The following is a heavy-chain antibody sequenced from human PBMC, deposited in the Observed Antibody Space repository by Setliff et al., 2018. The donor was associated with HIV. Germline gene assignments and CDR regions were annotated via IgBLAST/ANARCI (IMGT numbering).Heavy chain of an antibody. CDR1: GGSIDSSDYY. V-gene: IGHV4-39*01. D-gene: IGHD7-27*01. Sequence: PSETLSLTCSVSGGSIDSSDYYWGWIRQPPGKGLEWIGSIYYSGNTYYNPSLKSRVTISGDTSKKQFSLKLRAVTAADSAVYYCARQGRPGDFDSWGQGTLVTVSS. CDR2: IYYSGNT. J-gene: IGHJ4*02. CDR3: ARQGRPGDFDS.